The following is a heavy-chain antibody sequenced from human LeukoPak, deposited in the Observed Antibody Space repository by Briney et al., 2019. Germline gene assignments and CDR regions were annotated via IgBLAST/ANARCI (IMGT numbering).Heavy chain of an antibody. CDR3: ARVLSGSYHFDY. D-gene: IGHD1-26*01. Sequence: PGGSLRLSCAASGFTFSSYGMHWVRQAPGKGLEWVAVIWYDGSNKYYADSVKGRFTISRDNSKNTLYLQMNSLRAEDTAVYYCARVLSGSYHFDYWGQGTLVTVSS. J-gene: IGHJ4*02. CDR1: GFTFSSYG. CDR2: IWYDGSNK. V-gene: IGHV3-33*01.